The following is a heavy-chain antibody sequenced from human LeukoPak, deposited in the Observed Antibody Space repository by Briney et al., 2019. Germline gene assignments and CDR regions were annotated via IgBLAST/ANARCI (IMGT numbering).Heavy chain of an antibody. CDR2: IYNTGST. D-gene: IGHD5-24*01. CDR1: GGSISTYY. Sequence: SETLSLTCTVSGGSISTYYWSWIRQPPGKGLEWIGYIYNTGSTVYNPSLRSRVTISVDTSKNQFSLQLNSLTAADTAVYYCARAGEVSDGYKGTFDSWGQGTLVTVSS. J-gene: IGHJ4*02. V-gene: IGHV4-59*01. CDR3: ARAGEVSDGYKGTFDS.